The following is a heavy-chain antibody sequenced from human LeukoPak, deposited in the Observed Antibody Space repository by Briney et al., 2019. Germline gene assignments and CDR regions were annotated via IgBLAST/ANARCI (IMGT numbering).Heavy chain of an antibody. V-gene: IGHV1-69*04. CDR1: GGTFTRDA. D-gene: IGHD1-1*01. CDR2: ILPLLSTK. J-gene: IGHJ6*04. CDR3: ARGLDWNDLHLDV. Sequence: SVKVSCKLSGGTFTRDAISWVRQAPGEGLEWMGRILPLLSTKNYARKFQGRVTLTADKSTGTAYMELSSLRSEDTAIYYCARGLDWNDLHLDVWGKGTTVTVSS.